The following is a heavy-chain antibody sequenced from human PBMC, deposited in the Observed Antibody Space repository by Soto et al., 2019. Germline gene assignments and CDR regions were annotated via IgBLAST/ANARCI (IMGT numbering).Heavy chain of an antibody. J-gene: IGHJ4*02. Sequence: PGGSLRLSCAASGFTFGASNLQWVRQASGKGLEWLGRIGSKGETYADSVKGRFTISRDNAKNTLYLQMNSLRAEDTAVYFCARDLNRYYFDFWGQGTLVTVSS. V-gene: IGHV3-74*03. CDR3: ARDLNRYYFDF. CDR2: IGSKGE. CDR1: GFTFGASN.